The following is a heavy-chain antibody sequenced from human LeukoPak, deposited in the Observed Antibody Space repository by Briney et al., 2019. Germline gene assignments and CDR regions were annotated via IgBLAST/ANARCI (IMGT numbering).Heavy chain of an antibody. V-gene: IGHV4-59*08. CDR1: GGSISXXX. CDR2: IYYSGST. Sequence: SETLSLTCTVSGGSISXXXXXWIRQPPGKGXEXIGYIYYSGSTNYNASLKSRLTISADTSKKQFSLKLNSVTAADTAVYFCARHEGYSYAFAYWGQGTLVTVSS. CDR3: ARHEGYSYAFAY. D-gene: IGHD5-18*01. J-gene: IGHJ4*02.